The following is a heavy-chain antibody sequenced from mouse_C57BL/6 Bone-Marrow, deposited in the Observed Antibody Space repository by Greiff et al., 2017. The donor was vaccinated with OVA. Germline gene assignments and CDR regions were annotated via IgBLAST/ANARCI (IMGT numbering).Heavy chain of an antibody. CDR1: GYTFTDYN. D-gene: IGHD1-1*01. V-gene: IGHV1-22*01. J-gene: IGHJ2*01. CDR3: ARNYITTVVATDY. CDR2: INPNNGGT. Sequence: EVQLVESGPELVKPGASVKMSCKASGYTFTDYNMHWVKQSHGKSLEWIGYINPNNGGTSYNQKFKGKATLTVNKSSSTAYMELRSLTSEDSAVYYCARNYITTVVATDYWGQGTTLTVSS.